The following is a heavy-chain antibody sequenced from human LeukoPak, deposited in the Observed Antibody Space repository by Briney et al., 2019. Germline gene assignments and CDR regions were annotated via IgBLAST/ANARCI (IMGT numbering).Heavy chain of an antibody. CDR2: INSDGSST. V-gene: IGHV3-74*01. CDR1: GFTFSSYW. D-gene: IGHD4-17*01. CDR3: ASYGDYDYFDY. J-gene: IGHJ4*02. Sequence: GGSLRLSCAASGFTFSSYWMHWVRQAPGKGLVWVSRINSDGSSTSYADSVKGRFTISRDNAKNTLYLQMNSLRAEDTAVYYCASYGDYDYFDYWGQGTLVTVSS.